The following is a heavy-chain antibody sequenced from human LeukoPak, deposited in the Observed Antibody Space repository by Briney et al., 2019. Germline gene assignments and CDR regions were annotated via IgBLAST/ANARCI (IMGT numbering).Heavy chain of an antibody. Sequence: GGSLRLSCAASGFTFSSYGMHWVRQAPGKGLEWVAAIWYDGSNKYYADSVEGRFTISRDNSKNTLYLQMNSLRAEDTAVYYCARVKWFGELNFDYWGQGTLVTVSS. CDR3: ARVKWFGELNFDY. V-gene: IGHV3-33*01. J-gene: IGHJ4*02. D-gene: IGHD3-10*01. CDR1: GFTFSSYG. CDR2: IWYDGSNK.